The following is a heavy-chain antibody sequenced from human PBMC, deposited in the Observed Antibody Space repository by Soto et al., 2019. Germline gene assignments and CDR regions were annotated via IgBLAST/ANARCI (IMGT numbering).Heavy chain of an antibody. CDR1: GGSIRSGGYY. V-gene: IGHV4-31*03. J-gene: IGHJ6*02. D-gene: IGHD5-18*01. CDR2: IYYSGNT. Sequence: SETLSLTCTVSGGSIRSGGYYWSWVRQNPRKGLEWIGSIYYSGNTYYNPSLKSRLTISVDTSKNQFSLNLSSVTAADTAVYYCARDRLMATAGTARHYFGLDVWGQGTTVTVSS. CDR3: ARDRLMATAGTARHYFGLDV.